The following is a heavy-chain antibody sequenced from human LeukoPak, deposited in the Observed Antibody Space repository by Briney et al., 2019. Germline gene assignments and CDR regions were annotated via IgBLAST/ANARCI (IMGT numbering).Heavy chain of an antibody. CDR3: AKDPSQWPRSFDY. Sequence: PGGSLRLSCAASGFTFSSYAMSWVRQAPGKGLEWVSAISGSGGSTYYADSVKGRFTISRDNSKNTLYLQMNSLRAVDTAVYYCAKDPSQWPRSFDYWGQGTLVTVSS. J-gene: IGHJ4*02. CDR1: GFTFSSYA. V-gene: IGHV3-23*01. CDR2: ISGSGGST. D-gene: IGHD6-19*01.